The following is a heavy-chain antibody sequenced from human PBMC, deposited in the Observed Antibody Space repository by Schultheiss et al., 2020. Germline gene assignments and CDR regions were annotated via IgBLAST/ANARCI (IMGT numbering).Heavy chain of an antibody. D-gene: IGHD3-16*01. CDR1: GGSFSGYY. J-gene: IGHJ6*02. Sequence: SETLSLTCAVYGGSFSGYYWSWIRQPPGKGLEWIGEINHSGSTNYNPSLKSRVTISVDTSKNQFSLKLSSVTAADTAVYYCARGLRGYYYYYGMDVWGQGTTVTVSS. V-gene: IGHV4-34*01. CDR2: INHSGST. CDR3: ARGLRGYYYYYGMDV.